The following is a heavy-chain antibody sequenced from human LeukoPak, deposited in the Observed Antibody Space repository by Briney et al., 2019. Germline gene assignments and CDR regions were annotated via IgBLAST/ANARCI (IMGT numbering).Heavy chain of an antibody. Sequence: PGGSLRLSCTASGFTFGDYAMSWVRQAPGKGLEWVSAISGSGGSTYYADSVKGRFTISRDNSRNTLYLQMNSLKTEDTAVYYCTTEGDNSGYLGHLFDYWGQGTLVTVSS. V-gene: IGHV3-23*01. D-gene: IGHD3-22*01. J-gene: IGHJ4*02. CDR3: TTEGDNSGYLGHLFDY. CDR1: GFTFGDYA. CDR2: ISGSGGST.